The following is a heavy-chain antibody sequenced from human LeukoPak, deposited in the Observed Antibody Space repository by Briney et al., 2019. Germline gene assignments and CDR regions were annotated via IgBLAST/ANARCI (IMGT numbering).Heavy chain of an antibody. CDR2: ISYDESNK. CDR3: AKDGAVTTRYYYYNGMDV. D-gene: IGHD4-11*01. Sequence: PGGSLRLSCAASGFTFSTYGMHWVRQAPGRGLEWVALISYDESNKLYADSVKGRFTISRDNSKNTLYLQMNSLRAEDTAVYYCAKDGAVTTRYYYYNGMDVWGQGTTVTVSS. CDR1: GFTFSTYG. J-gene: IGHJ6*02. V-gene: IGHV3-30*18.